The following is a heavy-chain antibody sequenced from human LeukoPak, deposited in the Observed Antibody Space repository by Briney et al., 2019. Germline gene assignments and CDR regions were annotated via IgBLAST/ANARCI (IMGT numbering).Heavy chain of an antibody. Sequence: GASVKVSCKASGYTFTSYGISWVRQAPGQGLEWMGWISAYNGNTNYAQKLQGRVAMTTDTSTSTAYMELRSLRSEDTAGYYCARETQELPLNYWGQGTLVTVSS. CDR2: ISAYNGNT. J-gene: IGHJ4*02. CDR3: ARETQELPLNY. V-gene: IGHV1-18*01. CDR1: GYTFTSYG. D-gene: IGHD1-26*01.